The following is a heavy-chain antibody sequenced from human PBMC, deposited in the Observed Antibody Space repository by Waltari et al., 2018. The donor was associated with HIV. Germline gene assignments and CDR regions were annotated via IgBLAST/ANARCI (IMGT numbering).Heavy chain of an antibody. CDR1: GGSVRSSSYF. J-gene: IGHJ2*01. Sequence: QLQLQESGPGLVKPSETLSLTCTVSGGSVRSSSYFWGWIRQPPGKGLEWFGRIYYSGRAYYNPSLKSRVTISVDTSKNQFSLKVTSVTAADTAVYYCARHALRVGAAYWNFDLWGRGTLVTVSS. D-gene: IGHD1-26*01. V-gene: IGHV4-39*01. CDR3: ARHALRVGAAYWNFDL. CDR2: IYYSGRA.